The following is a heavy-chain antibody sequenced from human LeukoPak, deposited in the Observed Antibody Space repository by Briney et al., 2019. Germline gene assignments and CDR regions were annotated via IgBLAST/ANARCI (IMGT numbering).Heavy chain of an antibody. CDR1: GGSSSGYY. J-gene: IGHJ4*02. D-gene: IGHD1-20*01. Sequence: PSETLSLTCAVYGGSSSGYYWSWIRQPPGKGLEWIGEINHSGSTNYNPSLKSRVTMSVDTSKNQFSLKLSSVTAADTVVYYCARYNWNFDYWGQGTLVTVSS. CDR2: INHSGST. CDR3: ARYNWNFDY. V-gene: IGHV4-34*01.